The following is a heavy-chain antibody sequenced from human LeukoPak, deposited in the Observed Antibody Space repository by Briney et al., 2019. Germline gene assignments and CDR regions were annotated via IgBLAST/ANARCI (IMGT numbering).Heavy chain of an antibody. J-gene: IGHJ6*04. CDR2: IIPIFGTA. CDR1: GGTFSSYA. D-gene: IGHD1-1*01. CDR3: ARDSPSPNWNDLGMDV. Sequence: GSSVEVSCKACGGTFSSYAISWVRQAPGQGLEWMGGIIPIFGTANYAQKFQGRVTITADESTSTAYMELSSLRSEDTAVYYCARDSPSPNWNDLGMDVWGKGTTVTVSS. V-gene: IGHV1-69*01.